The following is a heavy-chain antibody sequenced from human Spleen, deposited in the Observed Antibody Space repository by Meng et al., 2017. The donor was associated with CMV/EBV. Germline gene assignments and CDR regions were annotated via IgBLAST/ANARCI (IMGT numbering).Heavy chain of an antibody. CDR2: ISGSDSTT. CDR3: ARMGGRHEYGMDV. CDR1: GFTFSHFF. Sequence: GESLKISCAGSGFTFSHFFMHWIRQAPGKGLEWVSYISGSDSTTYYADSVRGRFTISRDNAKNSVFLQMTSLRADDTAVYYCARMGGRHEYGMDVWGQGTTVTVSS. J-gene: IGHJ6*02. V-gene: IGHV3-11*01. D-gene: IGHD2/OR15-2a*01.